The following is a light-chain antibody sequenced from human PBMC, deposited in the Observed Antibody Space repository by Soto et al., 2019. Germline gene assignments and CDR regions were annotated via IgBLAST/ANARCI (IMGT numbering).Light chain of an antibody. CDR2: GAS. V-gene: IGKV3-15*01. J-gene: IGKJ1*01. CDR1: QRVSTN. CDR3: QQYNNWPRT. Sequence: EIVMTQSPATLSVSPGERATRSCMASQRVSTNLAWYQQKPGQAPRLLIYGASTRATGIPARFSGSGSGTEFTLTISSLQSEDFAVYYCQQYNNWPRTFGQGTKVDIK.